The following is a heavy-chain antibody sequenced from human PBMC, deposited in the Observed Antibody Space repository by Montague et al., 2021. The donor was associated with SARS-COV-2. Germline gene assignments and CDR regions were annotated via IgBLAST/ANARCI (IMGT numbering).Heavy chain of an antibody. V-gene: IGHV4-34*01. J-gene: IGHJ3*02. D-gene: IGHD3-9*01. CDR2: INQGGAP. CDR1: RESFSNYY. Sequence: SETLSLTCAVSRESFSNYYWTWIRQSPGKGLEWIGEINQGGAPNYTTSXXSRVTISLDTSKKQISLNLNSVTVADTAVFFCARGRPVQGSFRHFDSISSGALDIWAQGALVIVSS. CDR3: ARGRPVQGSFRHFDSISSGALDI.